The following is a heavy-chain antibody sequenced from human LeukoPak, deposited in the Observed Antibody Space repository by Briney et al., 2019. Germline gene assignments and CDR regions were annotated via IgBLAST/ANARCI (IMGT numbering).Heavy chain of an antibody. CDR1: GGSISSGGYY. V-gene: IGHV4-31*03. CDR2: IYYSGST. Sequence: PSQTLSLTCTVSGGSISSGGYYWSWIRQHPGKGLEWFGYIYYSGSTYYNPSHKSRVTISVDTAKNQFSLKLRSVTAADTAVYYCARDLRSSTSCYSDVWGQGTTVTVSS. D-gene: IGHD2-2*01. CDR3: ARDLRSSTSCYSDV. J-gene: IGHJ6*02.